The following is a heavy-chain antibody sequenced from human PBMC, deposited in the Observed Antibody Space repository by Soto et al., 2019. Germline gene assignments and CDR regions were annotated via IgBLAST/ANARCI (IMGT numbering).Heavy chain of an antibody. CDR2: ICASGST. J-gene: IGHJ4*02. V-gene: IGHV4-4*07. CDR3: PSGGIQFSYDFDH. CDR1: GTSGSNYD. D-gene: IGHD6-13*01. Sequence: SGTLSLSCSVSGTSGSNYDWSGVRQPAGKGLEHSGRICASGSTSCDAALKSRVTMSMDTAQTQVYRNLTSVTDADTGGYYRPSGGIQFSYDFDHWGKGVLVAVCS.